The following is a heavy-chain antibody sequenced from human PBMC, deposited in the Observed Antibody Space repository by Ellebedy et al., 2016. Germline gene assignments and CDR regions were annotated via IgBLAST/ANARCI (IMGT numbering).Heavy chain of an antibody. Sequence: SETLSLXCAVYGGSFSGYYWSWIRQPPGEGLEWIGEINHSGSTNYNPSLKSRVTISVDTSKNQFSLKLSSVTAADTAVYYCARRPSRRAYFDLWGRGTLVTVSS. V-gene: IGHV4-34*01. CDR1: GGSFSGYY. CDR2: INHSGST. D-gene: IGHD4/OR15-4a*01. CDR3: ARRPSRRAYFDL. J-gene: IGHJ2*01.